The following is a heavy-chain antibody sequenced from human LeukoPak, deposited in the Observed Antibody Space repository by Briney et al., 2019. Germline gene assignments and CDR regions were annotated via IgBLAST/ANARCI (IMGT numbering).Heavy chain of an antibody. J-gene: IGHJ4*02. CDR3: ARVGPYDFWSGYYLFDY. Sequence: GGSLRLSCAASGFTFSTYWMHWVRQGPGKGLVWVSRINPDGSGTSHADSVKGRFTISRDNAKNTLYLQMNSLRAEDTAVYYCARVGPYDFWSGYYLFDYWGQGTLVTVSS. D-gene: IGHD3-3*01. CDR1: GFTFSTYW. CDR2: INPDGSGT. V-gene: IGHV3-74*01.